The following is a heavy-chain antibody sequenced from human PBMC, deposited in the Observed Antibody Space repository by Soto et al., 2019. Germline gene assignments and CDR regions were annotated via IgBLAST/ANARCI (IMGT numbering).Heavy chain of an antibody. V-gene: IGHV1-69*13. D-gene: IGHD6-19*01. CDR3: AREPYSSGWPKYFQH. Sequence: SVKVSCKASGGTFSSYAISWVRQAPGQGLEWMGGIIPIFGTANYAQKFQGRVTITADESTSTAYMELSSLRSEDTAVYYCAREPYSSGWPKYFQHWGQGTLVTVSS. J-gene: IGHJ1*01. CDR2: IIPIFGTA. CDR1: GGTFSSYA.